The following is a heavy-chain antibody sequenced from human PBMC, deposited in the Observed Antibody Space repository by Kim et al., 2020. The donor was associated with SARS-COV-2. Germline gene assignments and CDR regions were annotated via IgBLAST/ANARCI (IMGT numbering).Heavy chain of an antibody. CDR3: ARAREMAFGP. V-gene: IGHV4-38-2*02. J-gene: IGHJ5*02. CDR2: FYHGGSP. D-gene: IGHD2-8*01. CDR1: GYSISAGSY. Sequence: SETLSLTCTVSGYSISAGSYWGWLRQPPGKAPEWIGNFYHGGSPYYNPSLKSRVTISEDTSKYQFSLKLTSVTAADTAVYYCARAREMAFGPWGQGILV.